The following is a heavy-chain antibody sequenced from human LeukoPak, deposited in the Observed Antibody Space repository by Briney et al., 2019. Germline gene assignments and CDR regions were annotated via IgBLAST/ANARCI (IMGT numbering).Heavy chain of an antibody. J-gene: IGHJ4*02. CDR1: GFTFSSHA. CDR2: ISGSGGST. V-gene: IGHV3-23*01. Sequence: GGSLRLSCAASGFTFSSHAMSWVRQAPGKGLEWVSAISGSGGSTYYADSVKGRFTISRDNSKNTLYLQMNSLRAEDTAVYYCAKEDYDFWSGYPPHYFDYWGQGTLVTVSS. CDR3: AKEDYDFWSGYPPHYFDY. D-gene: IGHD3-3*01.